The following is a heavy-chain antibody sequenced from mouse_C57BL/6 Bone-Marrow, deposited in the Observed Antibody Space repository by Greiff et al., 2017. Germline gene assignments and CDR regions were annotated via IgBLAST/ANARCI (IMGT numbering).Heavy chain of an antibody. CDR3: ARSGPRGRSFDY. Sequence: QVQLQQPGAELVKPGASVKMSCKASGYTFTSYWITWVKQRPGQGLEWIGDIYPTSGRTKYNEKFKSKAILTVDTSSNTAYMQLSSLTSEDSAVFSCARSGPRGRSFDYWGQGTTLTVSS. D-gene: IGHD3-1*01. J-gene: IGHJ2*01. CDR1: GYTFTSYW. V-gene: IGHV1-55*01. CDR2: IYPTSGRT.